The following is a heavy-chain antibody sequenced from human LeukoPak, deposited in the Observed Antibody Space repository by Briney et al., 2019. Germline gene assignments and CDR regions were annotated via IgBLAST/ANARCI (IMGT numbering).Heavy chain of an antibody. CDR1: GGSISRVRYY. CDR3: ARESGVVGGRYYYYMDV. V-gene: IGHV4-31*03. CDR2: IYYSGST. D-gene: IGHD2-15*01. Sequence: MAAETLSLTCTVSGGSISRVRYYWSRIRQHQGEGLERFGYIYYSGSTYYNSSLKSRVTISVDTSKNQFSLKLSAVTAADTAVYYCARESGVVGGRYYYYMDVWGKGTTVTVSS. J-gene: IGHJ6*03.